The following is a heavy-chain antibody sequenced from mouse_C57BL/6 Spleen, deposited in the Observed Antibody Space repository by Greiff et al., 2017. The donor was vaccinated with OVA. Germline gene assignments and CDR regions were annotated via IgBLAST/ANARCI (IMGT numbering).Heavy chain of an antibody. D-gene: IGHD1-1*01. Sequence: EVKVEESGGGLVKPGGSLKLSCAASGFTFSDYGMHWVRQAPEKGLEWVAYISSGSSTIYYADTVKGRFTISRDNAKNTLFLQMTSLRSEDTAMYYCARGDYGSSPYFDYWGQGTTLTVSS. V-gene: IGHV5-17*01. CDR2: ISSGSSTI. CDR3: ARGDYGSSPYFDY. J-gene: IGHJ2*01. CDR1: GFTFSDYG.